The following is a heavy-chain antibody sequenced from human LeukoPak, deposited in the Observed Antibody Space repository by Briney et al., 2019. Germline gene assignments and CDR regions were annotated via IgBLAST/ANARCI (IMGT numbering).Heavy chain of an antibody. Sequence: PGGPLRLPCAASGFTFSSYAMLWVREAPGKGVEWVAALSYGGSNEYYAESVKGRFTISRDNSKNTLYLQMNSLRVEDTAVYSCARDKDRGYFDYWGQGTLVTVSS. V-gene: IGHV3-30*04. CDR3: ARDKDRGYFDY. CDR1: GFTFSSYA. D-gene: IGHD3-16*02. CDR2: LSYGGSNE. J-gene: IGHJ4*02.